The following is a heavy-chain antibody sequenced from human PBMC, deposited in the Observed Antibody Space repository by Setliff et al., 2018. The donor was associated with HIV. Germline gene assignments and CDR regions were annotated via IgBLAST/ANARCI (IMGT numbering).Heavy chain of an antibody. CDR3: AREGGQGYSGSGSFYHRNFDL. Sequence: SETLSLTCAVYGGSLSGYYWSWGRQSPGRGLEGSGEINQSGNTNFNPSLKSRLIISVDTSKSQFSLKLTSVTAADTALYYCAREGGQGYSGSGSFYHRNFDLCCRGTLVTVS. CDR2: INQSGNT. CDR1: GGSLSGYY. J-gene: IGHJ2*01. D-gene: IGHD3-10*01. V-gene: IGHV4-34*01.